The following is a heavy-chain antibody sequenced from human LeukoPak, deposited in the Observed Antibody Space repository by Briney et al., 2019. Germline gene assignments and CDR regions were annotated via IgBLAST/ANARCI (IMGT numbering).Heavy chain of an antibody. V-gene: IGHV4-34*01. Sequence: SETLSLTCAVYGGSFSGYYWSWIRQPPGKGLEWIGEINHSGSTNYNPSLKSRVTISVDTSKNQFSLKLSSVTAADTAVYYCARDRVFEGAIGDYWGQGTLVTVSS. J-gene: IGHJ4*02. CDR2: INHSGST. CDR3: ARDRVFEGAIGDY. D-gene: IGHD3-3*01. CDR1: GGSFSGYY.